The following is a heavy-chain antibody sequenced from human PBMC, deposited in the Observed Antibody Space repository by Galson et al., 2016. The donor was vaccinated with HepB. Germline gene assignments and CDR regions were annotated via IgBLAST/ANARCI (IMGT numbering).Heavy chain of an antibody. D-gene: IGHD3-3*01. CDR1: GGSFSGYY. CDR2: IIHSGST. V-gene: IGHV4-34*01. CDR3: ARGGVKRIRFLEWLPSTHFDS. J-gene: IGHJ4*02. Sequence: SETQSLTCAVYGGSFSGYYWSWIRQSPGKGLEWVGEIIHSGSTNYNPSLASRVTMSLDTSKNQFSLKLSSVTAADTAVYYCARGGVKRIRFLEWLPSTHFDSWGQGTLVTVSS.